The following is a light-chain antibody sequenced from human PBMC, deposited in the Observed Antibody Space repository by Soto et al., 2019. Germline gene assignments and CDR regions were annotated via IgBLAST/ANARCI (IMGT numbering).Light chain of an antibody. Sequence: DIVLTQSPATLSLSPGERATLSCRASQSISSHLVWFQQKPGQAPRLLIYYASTRATRIPARFSGSGSGTDVSLTISSRAPKVFGVYYCQERSYWRLTYGAGTKVDV. CDR3: QERSYWRLT. V-gene: IGKV3-11*01. CDR2: YAS. J-gene: IGKJ3*01. CDR1: QSISSH.